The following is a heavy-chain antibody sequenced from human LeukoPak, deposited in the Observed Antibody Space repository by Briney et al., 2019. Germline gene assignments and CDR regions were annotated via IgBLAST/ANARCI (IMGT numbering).Heavy chain of an antibody. CDR3: ARAADFVGVLAATGGFDP. J-gene: IGHJ5*02. CDR1: GGSLSSYS. D-gene: IGHD2-2*01. V-gene: IGHV4-34*01. Sequence: SETLSLTCAVLGGSLSSYSWSWIRQPPGKGLEWIGEINHSGTNYSPSLKSRVTMSVDTSKKQFSLKLTTVTAADTAVYYCARAADFVGVLAATGGFDPWGQETLVTVSS. CDR2: INHSGT.